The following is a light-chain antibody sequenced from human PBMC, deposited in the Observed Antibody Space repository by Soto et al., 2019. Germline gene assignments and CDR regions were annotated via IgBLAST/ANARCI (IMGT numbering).Light chain of an antibody. J-gene: IGKJ4*01. CDR1: QSINRY. Sequence: IQMTQSPSSLSACVGDRVTITCRASQSINRYLNWYQQKPGKAPNLLIYVASSLQSGVPSRFSGSGSGTDFTLTISSLQPEDFATYYCQQSYSSPLTFGGGTKVDIK. V-gene: IGKV1-39*01. CDR3: QQSYSSPLT. CDR2: VAS.